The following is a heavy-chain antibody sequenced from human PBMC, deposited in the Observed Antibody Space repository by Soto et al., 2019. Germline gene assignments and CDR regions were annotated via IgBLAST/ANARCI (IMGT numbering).Heavy chain of an antibody. CDR2: IKQDGSQK. CDR3: MTSVTTHDY. Sequence: EVQLVESGGGLVQPGGSLRLSCAASGVTLSSYWMNWVRLAPGKGLEWVANIKQDGSQKNYVDSVKGRFTISRDNAKNSLYLQMSSMRAEDTAVYYCMTSVTTHDYWGQGNLVNVSS. J-gene: IGHJ4*02. V-gene: IGHV3-7*01. CDR1: GVTLSSYW. D-gene: IGHD4-17*01.